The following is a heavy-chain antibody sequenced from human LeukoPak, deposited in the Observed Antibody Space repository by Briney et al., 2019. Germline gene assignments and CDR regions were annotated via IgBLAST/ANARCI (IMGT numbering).Heavy chain of an antibody. CDR1: GFSFETYS. Sequence: GGSLRLSCAASGFSFETYSIDWVRQAPGKGLEWLSYISSSSSNIYYADSVKGRFTISRDNAENSVYLQLTSLRADDTAVYYCAWVGRSGYTADYWGQGTLVTVSS. CDR2: ISSSSSNI. V-gene: IGHV3-48*04. D-gene: IGHD3-22*01. J-gene: IGHJ4*02. CDR3: AWVGRSGYTADY.